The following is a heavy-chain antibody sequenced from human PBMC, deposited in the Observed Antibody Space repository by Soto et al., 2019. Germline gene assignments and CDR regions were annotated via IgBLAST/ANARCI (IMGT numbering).Heavy chain of an antibody. CDR1: GGCISNYY. CDR3: ARARITMVREVIKYNMDV. V-gene: IGHV4-59*01. CDR2: IYDTGNT. J-gene: IGHJ6*02. Sequence: SETLSLTCTVSGGCISNYYWSWIRQSPGKGLEWIGYIYDTGNTNSNPSLQSRATISMDTSKNQLSLKLSSVTAADTAVYYCARARITMVREVIKYNMDVWGQGTTVTGSS. D-gene: IGHD3-10*01.